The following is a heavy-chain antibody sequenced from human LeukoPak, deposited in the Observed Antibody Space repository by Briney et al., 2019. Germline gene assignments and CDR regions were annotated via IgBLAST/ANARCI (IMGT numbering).Heavy chain of an antibody. CDR1: GFTLRSTG. J-gene: IGHJ4*02. CDR3: AADPGMLTSYFEY. D-gene: IGHD3-16*01. V-gene: IGHV1-58*02. Sequence: TSVKVSCKASGFTLRSTGMQWVRQARGQPLEWIGWIVVGSGNTNYAQNFQERVTITRDMSTSTAYMELSSLRSEDTAVYYCAADPGMLTSYFEYWGQGTLVTVSS. CDR2: IVVGSGNT.